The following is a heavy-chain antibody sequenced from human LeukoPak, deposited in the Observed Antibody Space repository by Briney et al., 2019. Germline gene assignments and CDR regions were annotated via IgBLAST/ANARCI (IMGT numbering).Heavy chain of an antibody. V-gene: IGHV3-21*01. D-gene: IGHD3-22*01. CDR1: GFTFSSYS. Sequence: GGSLRLSCAASGFTFSSYSMNWVRQAPGKGLEWVSSISSSSSYIYYVDSVKGRFTISRDNAKKSVYLQMNSLRAEDTAVYYCARDLPYYYDSSGYPPNAFDIWGQGTMVTVSS. CDR3: ARDLPYYYDSSGYPPNAFDI. J-gene: IGHJ3*02. CDR2: ISSSSSYI.